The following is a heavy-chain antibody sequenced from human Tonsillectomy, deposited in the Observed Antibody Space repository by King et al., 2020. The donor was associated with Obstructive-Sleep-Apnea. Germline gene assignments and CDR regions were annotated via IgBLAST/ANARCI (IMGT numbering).Heavy chain of an antibody. Sequence: QLVQSGAEVKKPGASVKVSCKASGYTFTNYGFTWVRQAHGQALEWMGWISAYNGNTNYAQNRQGRVTMTTDTSTSTAYMELTSLRSDDTAVYYCARDRQQLVDYWGQGTLVTVSS. J-gene: IGHJ4*02. CDR3: ARDRQQLVDY. D-gene: IGHD6-13*01. CDR1: GYTFTNYG. V-gene: IGHV1-18*01. CDR2: ISAYNGNT.